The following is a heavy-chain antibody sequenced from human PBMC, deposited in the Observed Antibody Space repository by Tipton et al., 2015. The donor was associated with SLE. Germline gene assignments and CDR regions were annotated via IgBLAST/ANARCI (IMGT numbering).Heavy chain of an antibody. J-gene: IGHJ6*02. CDR1: GGSISSGGYY. CDR2: IYYSGST. CDR3: ARDSGSVYGMDV. D-gene: IGHD1-26*01. V-gene: IGHV4-61*08. Sequence: TLSLTCTVSGGSISSGGYYWSWIRQPPGKGLEWIGYIYYSGSTNYNPSLKSRVTISVDTSKNQFSLKLSSVTAADTAVYYCARDSGSVYGMDVWGQGTTVTVSS.